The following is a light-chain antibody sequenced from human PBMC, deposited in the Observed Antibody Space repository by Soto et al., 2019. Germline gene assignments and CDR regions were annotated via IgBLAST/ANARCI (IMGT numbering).Light chain of an antibody. Sequence: EIVLTQSPGTLSSSPGERATLSCRASQNILNKYLAWYQQRPGQAPRLLMYEASNRATGIPDRFSGSGSGTDFTLTISRLEPEDCAVYYCHQYYTSPPGTFGQGIKVEIK. CDR1: QNILNKY. J-gene: IGKJ1*01. CDR3: HQYYTSPPGT. CDR2: EAS. V-gene: IGKV3-20*01.